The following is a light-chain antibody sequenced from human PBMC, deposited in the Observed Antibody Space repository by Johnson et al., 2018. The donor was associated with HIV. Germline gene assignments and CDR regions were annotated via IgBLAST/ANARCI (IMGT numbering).Light chain of an antibody. CDR1: NSNIGNNY. CDR2: EST. CDR3: GTWDSRLNVYL. V-gene: IGLV1-51*02. J-gene: IGLJ1*01. Sequence: QAVLTQPPSVSAAPGQKVTISCSGSNSNIGNNYVSWYQQLPGTAPKLLIYESTNRPSGIPDRFSGSKSGTSATLGISGLQTGDEADYYCGTWDSRLNVYLSGPVTKVTVL.